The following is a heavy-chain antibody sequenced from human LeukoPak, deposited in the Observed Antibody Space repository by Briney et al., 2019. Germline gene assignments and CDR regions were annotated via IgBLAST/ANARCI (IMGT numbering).Heavy chain of an antibody. CDR3: ARWVTADRGKKDAFDI. Sequence: GESLKISCRGSGYSFTTYWIGWVRQMPGKGLEWMGIIFPGDSDTRYSPSFQGQVTISADKSINTAYLQWSSLKASDTAIYHCARWVTADRGKKDAFDIWGQGTMVTVSS. CDR2: IFPGDSDT. CDR1: GYSFTTYW. V-gene: IGHV5-51*01. D-gene: IGHD2-21*02. J-gene: IGHJ3*02.